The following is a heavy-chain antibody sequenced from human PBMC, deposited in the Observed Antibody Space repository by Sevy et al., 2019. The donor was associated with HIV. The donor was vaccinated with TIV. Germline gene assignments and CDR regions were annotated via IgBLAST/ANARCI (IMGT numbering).Heavy chain of an antibody. CDR3: ARDDGNYYFHY. Sequence: GGSLRLSCAASGFTFSKYWMGWVRQATGKGLEWVANIKQDAGQKYYVDSVKGRFTISRENAKNSLYLQMNSLRAEDTAVYFCARDDGNYYFHYWGQGTLVTFSS. J-gene: IGHJ4*02. V-gene: IGHV3-7*01. D-gene: IGHD1-7*01. CDR2: IKQDAGQK. CDR1: GFTFSKYW.